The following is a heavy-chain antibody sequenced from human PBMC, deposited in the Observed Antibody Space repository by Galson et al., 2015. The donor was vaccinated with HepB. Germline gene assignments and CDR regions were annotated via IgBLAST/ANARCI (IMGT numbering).Heavy chain of an antibody. D-gene: IGHD2-2*01. Sequence: QSGAEVKKPGESLKISCKASGYSFRNYWIGWVRQMPGKGLECMGIIYPGDSEIRYSPSFQGQVTISADKSTNTAYLQWSSLKASDTAMYYCARLGHEGYHYYGMDVWGQGTTVTVSS. J-gene: IGHJ6*02. CDR1: GYSFRNYW. V-gene: IGHV5-51*01. CDR3: ARLGHEGYHYYGMDV. CDR2: IYPGDSEI.